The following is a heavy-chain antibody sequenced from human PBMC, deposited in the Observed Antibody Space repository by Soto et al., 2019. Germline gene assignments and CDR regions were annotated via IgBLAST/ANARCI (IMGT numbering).Heavy chain of an antibody. J-gene: IGHJ3*02. CDR2: IYHSGST. Sequence: QVQLQESGPGLVKPSGTLSLTCAVSSGSISSSNWWSWVRQPPGKGLEWIGEIYHSGSTNYNPSLKIRVTISVDKSKNQFSLKLSSVTAADTAVYYCARDPSSGDYDYGAFDIWGQGTMVTVSS. CDR1: SGSISSSNW. D-gene: IGHD4-17*01. V-gene: IGHV4-4*02. CDR3: ARDPSSGDYDYGAFDI.